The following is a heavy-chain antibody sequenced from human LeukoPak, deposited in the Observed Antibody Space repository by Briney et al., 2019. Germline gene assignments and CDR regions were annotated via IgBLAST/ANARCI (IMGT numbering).Heavy chain of an antibody. CDR2: IYYSGST. V-gene: IGHV4-59*01. CDR3: ARVVDCSSTSCYAENWFDP. J-gene: IGHJ5*02. D-gene: IGHD2-2*01. CDR1: GGSISSYY. Sequence: PSETLSLTCTVSGGSISSYYWSWIRQPPGKGLEWIGYIYYSGSTNDNPSLKSRVTITVDTSKNQFSLKLSSVTAADTAVYYCARVVDCSSTSCYAENWFDPWGQGTLVTVSS.